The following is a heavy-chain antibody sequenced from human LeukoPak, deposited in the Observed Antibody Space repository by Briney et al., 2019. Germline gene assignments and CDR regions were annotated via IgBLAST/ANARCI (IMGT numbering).Heavy chain of an antibody. CDR2: IYYSGST. Sequence: SETLSLTCTVSGGSISSSSYYWGWIRQPPGKGLEWIGSIYYSGSTYYNPSLKSRVTISVDTSKNQFSLKLSSVTAADTAVYYCARAGETYYYDSSGYYFDYWGQGTLVTVSS. CDR3: ARAGETYYYDSSGYYFDY. V-gene: IGHV4-39*07. CDR1: GGSISSSSYY. D-gene: IGHD3-22*01. J-gene: IGHJ4*02.